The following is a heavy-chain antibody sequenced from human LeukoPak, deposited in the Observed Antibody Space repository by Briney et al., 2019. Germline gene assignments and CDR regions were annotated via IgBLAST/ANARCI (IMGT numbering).Heavy chain of an antibody. D-gene: IGHD6-13*01. V-gene: IGHV3-33*01. Sequence: GGSLRLSCEASGFTFNNFGMHWVRQAPGKGLEWVAVIWYDGSNKYYADSVKGRFTISRDNSKNTLYLQMNSLRAEDTAVYYCARDRFSSSWSPDYWGQGTLVTVSS. CDR3: ARDRFSSSWSPDY. CDR1: GFTFNNFG. CDR2: IWYDGSNK. J-gene: IGHJ4*02.